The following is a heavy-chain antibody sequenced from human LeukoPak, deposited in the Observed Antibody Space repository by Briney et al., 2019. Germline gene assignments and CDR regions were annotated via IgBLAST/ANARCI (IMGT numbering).Heavy chain of an antibody. CDR3: ARAQRKYSYGPEDY. D-gene: IGHD5-18*01. V-gene: IGHV3-30*02. CDR1: GFTFSSYG. Sequence: GGSLRLSCAASGFTFSSYGMHWVRQAPGKGLEWVAFIRYDGSNKYYADSVKGRFTISRDNSKNTLYLQMNSLRAEDTAVYYCARAQRKYSYGPEDYWGQGTLVTVSS. J-gene: IGHJ4*02. CDR2: IRYDGSNK.